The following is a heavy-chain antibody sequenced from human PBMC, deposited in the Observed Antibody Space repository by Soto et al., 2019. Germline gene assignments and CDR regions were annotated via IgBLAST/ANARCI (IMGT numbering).Heavy chain of an antibody. D-gene: IGHD2-15*01. CDR1: GYTFTSYD. J-gene: IGHJ5*02. Sequence: ASVKVSCKASGYTFTSYDISWVRQATGQGLEWMGWMNPNSGNTGYAQKFQGRVTMTRNTSISTAYMELSSLRSEDTAVYYCARGLGGVVVAARQYWFAPWAQRTPVPVSS. CDR2: MNPNSGNT. CDR3: ARGLGGVVVAARQYWFAP. V-gene: IGHV1-8*01.